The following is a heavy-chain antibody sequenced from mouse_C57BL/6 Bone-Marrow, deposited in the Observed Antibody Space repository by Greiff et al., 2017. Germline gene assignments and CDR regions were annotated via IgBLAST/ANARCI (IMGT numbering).Heavy chain of an antibody. D-gene: IGHD1-1*01. Sequence: EVQLQESGAELVKPGASVKLSCTASGFNIKDSYMHWVKQWTEQGLEWIGRIDPEDGETTYAPSFQGKATITAVTSSNTAYLQLSSLTSEESAVYYCALCGSSPAWFAYWCRGTLVTVSA. CDR2: IDPEDGET. CDR3: ALCGSSPAWFAY. J-gene: IGHJ3*01. CDR1: GFNIKDSY. V-gene: IGHV14-2*01.